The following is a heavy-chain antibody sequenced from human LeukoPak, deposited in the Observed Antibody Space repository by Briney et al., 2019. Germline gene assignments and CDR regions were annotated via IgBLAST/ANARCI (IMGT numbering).Heavy chain of an antibody. J-gene: IGHJ5*02. Sequence: TSETLSLTCTVSGGSISSSSYYWGWIRQPPGKGLEWIGSIYYSGSTYYNPSLKSRVTISVDTSKNQFSLKLSSVTAADTAVYYCAREQVVPAANNWFDPWGQGTLVTVSS. CDR1: GGSISSSSYY. CDR2: IYYSGST. CDR3: AREQVVPAANNWFDP. D-gene: IGHD2-2*01. V-gene: IGHV4-39*02.